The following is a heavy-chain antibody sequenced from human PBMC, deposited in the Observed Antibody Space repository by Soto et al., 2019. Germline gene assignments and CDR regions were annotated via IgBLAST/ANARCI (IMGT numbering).Heavy chain of an antibody. J-gene: IGHJ4*02. CDR3: ARDLGDKIEHGQSGY. V-gene: IGHV1-69*13. CDR1: GGTFSSYA. Sequence: VASVKVSCKASGGTFSSYAISWVRQAPGQGLEWMGGIIPIFGTANYAQKFQGRVTITADESTSTAYMELSSLRSEDTAVYYCARDLGDKIEHGQSGYWGQGTLVTVSS. CDR2: IIPIFGTA.